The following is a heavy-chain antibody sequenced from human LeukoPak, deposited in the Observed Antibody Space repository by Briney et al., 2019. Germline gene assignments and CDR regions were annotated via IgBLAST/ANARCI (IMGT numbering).Heavy chain of an antibody. D-gene: IGHD3-22*01. CDR1: GGTFSSYA. Sequence: ASVTVSCTASGGTFSSYAISWVRQAPGQGLGWMGGIIPIFGTANYAQKFQGRVTITADESTSTAYMELSSLRSEDTAVYYCARGYSRTYYYDSSGYDYWGQGTLVTVSS. CDR2: IIPIFGTA. CDR3: ARGYSRTYYYDSSGYDY. V-gene: IGHV1-69*13. J-gene: IGHJ4*02.